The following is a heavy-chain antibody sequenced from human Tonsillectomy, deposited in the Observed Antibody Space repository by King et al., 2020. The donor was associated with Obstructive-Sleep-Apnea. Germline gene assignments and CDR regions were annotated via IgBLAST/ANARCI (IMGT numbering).Heavy chain of an antibody. Sequence: VQLVESGGGVVQPGRSLRLSCAASGFTFSSYGMHWVRQAPGKGLEWVSVISYDVYKEFYADSVKRRFTISRDSSRNTLYLQMNSLRPEDTAVYYCAKAWTVTTLQCACDYWGQGTLVTVSS. J-gene: IGHJ4*02. V-gene: IGHV3-30*18. CDR2: ISYDVYKE. CDR1: GFTFSSYG. CDR3: AKAWTVTTLQCACDY. D-gene: IGHD4-17*01.